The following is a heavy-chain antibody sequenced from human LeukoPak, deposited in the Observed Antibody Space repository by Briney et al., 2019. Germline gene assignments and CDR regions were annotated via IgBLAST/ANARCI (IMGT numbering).Heavy chain of an antibody. CDR3: ASGCSGGSCYSLWELNDAFDI. Sequence: GASVKVSCKASGYTFTSYGISWVRQAPGQGLEWMGWISAYNGNTNYAQKLQGRVTMTTDTSTSTAYMELRSLRSDDTAVYYCASGCSGGSCYSLWELNDAFDIWGQGTMVTVSS. D-gene: IGHD2-15*01. CDR2: ISAYNGNT. CDR1: GYTFTSYG. V-gene: IGHV1-18*01. J-gene: IGHJ3*02.